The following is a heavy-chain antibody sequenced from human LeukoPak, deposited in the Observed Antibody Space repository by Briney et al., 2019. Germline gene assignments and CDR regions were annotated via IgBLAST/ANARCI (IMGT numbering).Heavy chain of an antibody. CDR3: ARGPGYSSGWYGVSGLDY. CDR2: INPNSGGT. J-gene: IGHJ4*02. CDR1: GYTFTSYG. V-gene: IGHV1-2*02. D-gene: IGHD6-19*01. Sequence: GASVKVSCKASGYTFTSYGISWVRQAPGQGLEWMGWINPNSGGTNYAQKFQGRVTMTRDTSISTAYMELSRLRSDDTAVYYCARGPGYSSGWYGVSGLDYWGQGTLVTVSS.